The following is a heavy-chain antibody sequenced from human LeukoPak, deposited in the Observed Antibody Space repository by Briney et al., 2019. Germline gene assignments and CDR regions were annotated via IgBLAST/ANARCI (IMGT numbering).Heavy chain of an antibody. J-gene: IGHJ4*02. Sequence: GGSLRLSCSASGFTFSSYAMSWVRQAPGKGLEWVSAISGSGGSTYYADSVKGRFTISRDNSKNTLYLQMNSLRAEDTAVYYCAKTGFEGGSSWPHFDYWGQGTLVTVSS. CDR3: AKTGFEGGSSWPHFDY. V-gene: IGHV3-23*01. D-gene: IGHD6-13*01. CDR2: ISGSGGST. CDR1: GFTFSSYA.